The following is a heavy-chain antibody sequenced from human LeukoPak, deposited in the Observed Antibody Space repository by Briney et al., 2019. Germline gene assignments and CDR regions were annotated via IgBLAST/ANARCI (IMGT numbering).Heavy chain of an antibody. V-gene: IGHV1-69*04. J-gene: IGHJ5*02. CDR1: GGTFSSYA. Sequence: ASVKVSCKASGGTFSSYAMSWVRQAPGQGLEWMGRIIPILGIANYAQKFQGRVTITADKSTSTAYMELSSLRSEDTAVYYCARVRVWFGHNWIDPWGRGTLVTVSS. CDR2: IIPILGIA. D-gene: IGHD3-10*01. CDR3: ARVRVWFGHNWIDP.